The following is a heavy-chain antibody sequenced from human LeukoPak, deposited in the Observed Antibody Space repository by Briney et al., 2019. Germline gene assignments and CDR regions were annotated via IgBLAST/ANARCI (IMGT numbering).Heavy chain of an antibody. Sequence: GGSLRLSCAASGFIFSNFWMTWVRQAPGRGPEWVAYIRHDGSETNYVDSVKGRFTVSRDNVKNSLYLQMNSLRADDTAIYYCSTTSGRMGGNSWGQGVLVTVSS. V-gene: IGHV3-7*03. CDR2: IRHDGSET. CDR3: STTSGRMGGNS. J-gene: IGHJ4*02. D-gene: IGHD3-16*01. CDR1: GFIFSNFW.